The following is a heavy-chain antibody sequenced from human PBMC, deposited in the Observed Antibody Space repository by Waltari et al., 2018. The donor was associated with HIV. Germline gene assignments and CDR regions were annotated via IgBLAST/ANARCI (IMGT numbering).Heavy chain of an antibody. CDR2: FDPEEDET. Sequence: QVQLVPSGAEAKQPGASAKAPCQVSGYSPTEASIHWVRQAPGKGFEWMGGFDPEEDETIYAQKFQGRVTMTEDTSSGTAYMELSSLRSEDTALYYCAVAVGTPYDFWGKGTQVIVSS. J-gene: IGHJ4*02. V-gene: IGHV1-24*01. CDR1: GYSPTEAS. D-gene: IGHD3-16*01. CDR3: AVAVGTPYDF.